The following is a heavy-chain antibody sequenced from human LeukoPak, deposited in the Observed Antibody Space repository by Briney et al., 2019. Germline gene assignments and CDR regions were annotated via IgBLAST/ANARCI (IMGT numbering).Heavy chain of an antibody. CDR3: ARTSSYDSSGYFYPHFDY. CDR2: ISYDGSNN. V-gene: IGHV3-30*19. D-gene: IGHD3-22*01. J-gene: IGHJ4*02. Sequence: GGSLRLSCTASGFNFGIYGMHWVRQAPGKGLEWVAVISYDGSNNYYADSVKGRFTITRDNSKSTLYLRMNSLRAEDTAVYYCARTSSYDSSGYFYPHFDYWGQGTLVTVSS. CDR1: GFNFGIYG.